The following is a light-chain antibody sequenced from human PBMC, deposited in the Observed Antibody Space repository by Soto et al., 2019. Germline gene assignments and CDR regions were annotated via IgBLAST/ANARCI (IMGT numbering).Light chain of an antibody. CDR3: GTWDSILSAVV. CDR1: GSNIGNNY. V-gene: IGLV1-51*01. Sequence: QSVLTQPPSVSAAPGQKVTISCSGSGSNIGNNYVSWHQLLPGTAPKLLIYDNNERPSGIPDRFSASKSGTSATLVITGLQTGDEADYYCGTWDSILSAVVFGGGTKLTVL. CDR2: DNN. J-gene: IGLJ2*01.